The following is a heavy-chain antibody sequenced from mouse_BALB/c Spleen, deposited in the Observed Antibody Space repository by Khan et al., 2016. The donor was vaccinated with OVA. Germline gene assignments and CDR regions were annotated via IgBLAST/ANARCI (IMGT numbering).Heavy chain of an antibody. CDR3: ARGGRGFWYFDV. J-gene: IGHJ1*01. CDR2: IYWDDDK. Sequence: QVTLKESGPGILQPSQTLSLTCSFSGFSLNTSGMGVSWIRQPSGKGLEWLAHIYWDDDKRNNPSLMSRLTISKDTSRNQVFLKLTSVDTADTATYYCARGGRGFWYFDVWGAGTTVTVSS. V-gene: IGHV8-12*01. CDR1: GFSLNTSGMG. D-gene: IGHD3-1*01.